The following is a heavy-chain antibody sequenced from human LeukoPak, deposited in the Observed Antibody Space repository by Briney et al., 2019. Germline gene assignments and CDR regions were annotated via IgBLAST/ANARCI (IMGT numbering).Heavy chain of an antibody. CDR2: ISSSSSII. Sequence: GGSLRLSCAASGFTFSSYSMKWVRQAPGKGLEWVSYISSSSSIIYYADSVKGRFTISRDNAKNSLYLQMNSLRDEDTAVYFCARGRDGSNLYDYWGQGTLVTVSS. D-gene: IGHD5-24*01. J-gene: IGHJ4*02. CDR3: ARGRDGSNLYDY. CDR1: GFTFSSYS. V-gene: IGHV3-48*02.